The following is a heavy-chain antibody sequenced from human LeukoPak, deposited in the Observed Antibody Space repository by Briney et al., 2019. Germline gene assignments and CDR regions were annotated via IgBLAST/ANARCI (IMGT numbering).Heavy chain of an antibody. CDR1: GGSISSYY. CDR3: ARDQTGSEGIIDY. V-gene: IGHV4-59*01. CDR2: IYYSGST. D-gene: IGHD3-10*01. J-gene: IGHJ4*02. Sequence: SETLSLTCTVSGGSISSYYWSWIRQPPGKGLEWIGYIYYSGSTNYNPSLKSRVNISVDTSKNQFSLKLSSVTAADTAVYYWARDQTGSEGIIDYCGQGNLFTVSS.